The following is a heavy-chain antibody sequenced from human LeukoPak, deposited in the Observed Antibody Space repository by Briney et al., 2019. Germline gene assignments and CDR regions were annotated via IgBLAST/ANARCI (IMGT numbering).Heavy chain of an antibody. CDR3: ARGLYDFWSGYYPYFDY. Sequence: SETLSLTCAVSGGSISSSNWWSWVRQPPGKGLEWIGEIYHSGNTYYNPSLKSRVTILVDTSKKLFSLKLKSVTAADTAVYYCARGLYDFWSGYYPYFDYWGQGTLVTVSS. V-gene: IGHV4-4*02. CDR1: GGSISSSNW. D-gene: IGHD3-3*01. CDR2: IYHSGNT. J-gene: IGHJ4*02.